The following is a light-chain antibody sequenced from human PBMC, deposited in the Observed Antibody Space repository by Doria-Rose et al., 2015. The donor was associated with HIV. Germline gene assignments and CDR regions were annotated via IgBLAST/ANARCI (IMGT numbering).Light chain of an antibody. Sequence: TGSNSNIGAGYDVHWYQQAPGTAPKLLMHGNTNRPSGVPDRISGSKSGTSASLAITGLQPEDEADYYCQSYDSSLGVVFGGGTKLTVL. CDR1: NSNIGAGYD. CDR3: QSYDSSLGVV. CDR2: GNT. J-gene: IGLJ2*01. V-gene: IGLV1-40*01.